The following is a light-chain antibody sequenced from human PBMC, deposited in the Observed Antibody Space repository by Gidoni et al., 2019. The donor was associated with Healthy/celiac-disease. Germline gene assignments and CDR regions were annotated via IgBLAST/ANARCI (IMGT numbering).Light chain of an antibody. CDR3: QSADSSGTYPV. J-gene: IGLJ2*01. Sequence: SYELPQPPSVSASPGQTARITCSGDALPKQYAYWYQQKPGQAPVLVIYKDSERPAGIPERFSGSSSGTTVTLTISGVQAEDEADYYCQSADSSGTYPVFGGGTKLTVL. V-gene: IGLV3-25*02. CDR1: ALPKQY. CDR2: KDS.